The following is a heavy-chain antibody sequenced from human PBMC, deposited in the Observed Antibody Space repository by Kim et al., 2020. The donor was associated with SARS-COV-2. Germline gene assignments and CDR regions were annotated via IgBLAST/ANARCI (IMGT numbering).Heavy chain of an antibody. D-gene: IGHD2-2*01. CDR1: GYTFTSYA. Sequence: ASVKVSCKASGYTFTSYAMHWVRQAPGQRLEWMGWINAGNGNTKYSQKFQGRVTITRDTSASTAYMELSSLRSEDTAVYYCAGVSLIVVVPAVWGQGTLVTVSS. CDR3: AGVSLIVVVPAV. J-gene: IGHJ4*02. V-gene: IGHV1-3*01. CDR2: INAGNGNT.